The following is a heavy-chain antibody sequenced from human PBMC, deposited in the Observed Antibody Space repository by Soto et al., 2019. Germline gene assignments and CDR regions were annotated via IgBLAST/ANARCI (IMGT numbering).Heavy chain of an antibody. D-gene: IGHD5-18*01. J-gene: IGHJ4*02. V-gene: IGHV1-69*13. CDR3: ARTVGGYSYALDY. CDR2: VIPIFGTA. Sequence: SVKVSCKASGGTFSSYAISWVRQAPGQGLEWMGGVIPIFGTANYAQKFQGRVTITAEESTSTAYMELSSLRSEDTAVYYCARTVGGYSYALDYWGQGTLVTVSS. CDR1: GGTFSSYA.